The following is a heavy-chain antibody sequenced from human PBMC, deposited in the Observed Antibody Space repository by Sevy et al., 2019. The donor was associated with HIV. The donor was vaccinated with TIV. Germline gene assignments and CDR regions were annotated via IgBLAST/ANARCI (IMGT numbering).Heavy chain of an antibody. CDR3: AGGFWSGFDY. CDR1: GFIFNSYV. V-gene: IGHV3-23*01. CDR2: ISGHGGST. J-gene: IGHJ4*02. Sequence: GGSLRLSCAASGFIFNSYVMSWVRQAPGKGLEWVSSISGHGGSTYYTDSVKGRFTISRDNSRNMLDLEMNSLRDDDTDVYYCAGGFWSGFDYWGLGAPVTVSS. D-gene: IGHD3-3*01.